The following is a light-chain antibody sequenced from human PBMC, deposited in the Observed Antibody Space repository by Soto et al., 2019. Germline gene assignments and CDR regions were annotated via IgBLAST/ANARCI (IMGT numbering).Light chain of an antibody. CDR3: QSYDTALGGSYV. CDR2: EVS. J-gene: IGLJ1*01. CDR1: SSDVGGYYF. V-gene: IGLV2-14*01. Sequence: QSALTQPASVSGSPGQSITISCTGTSSDVGGYYFVSWYQQYPGKAPKLMIYEVSNRPSGVSNRFSGSKSGNTASLTISGLQAEDEADYYCQSYDTALGGSYVFGSGTKVTVL.